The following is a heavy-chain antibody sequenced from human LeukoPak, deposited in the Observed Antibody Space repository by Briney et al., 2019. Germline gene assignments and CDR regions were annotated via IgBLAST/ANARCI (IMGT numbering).Heavy chain of an antibody. Sequence: ASVKVSCKASGYTFTSYGISWARQAPGQGLEWMGWINPSSGGTNYAQKFQGRVTMTRDTSISTAYMELSRLRSDDTAVYYCARDRDAFDIWGQGTMVTVSS. CDR1: GYTFTSYG. CDR2: INPSSGGT. V-gene: IGHV1-2*02. CDR3: ARDRDAFDI. J-gene: IGHJ3*02.